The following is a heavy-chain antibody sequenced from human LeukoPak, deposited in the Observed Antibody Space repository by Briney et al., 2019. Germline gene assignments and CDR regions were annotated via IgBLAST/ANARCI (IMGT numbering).Heavy chain of an antibody. V-gene: IGHV3-7*02. J-gene: IGHJ1*01. D-gene: IGHD6-13*01. CDR1: GFTFSNYW. Sequence: GSSLRLSCVASGFTFSNYWMSWVRQSPGKGLEWVANIRQDGSEKYYVDSVKGRFTISRDNAGNSLYYCARRIAGSDTGGYFQEWGQGTLATVSS. CDR3: E. CDR2: IRQDGSEK.